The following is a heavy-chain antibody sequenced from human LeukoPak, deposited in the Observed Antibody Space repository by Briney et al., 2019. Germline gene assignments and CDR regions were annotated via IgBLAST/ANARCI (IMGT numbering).Heavy chain of an antibody. V-gene: IGHV3-30*18. CDR1: GFTFSSYS. Sequence: GGSLRLSCAASGFTFSSYSMNWVRQAPGKGLEWVAVISYDGSNKYYADSVKGRFTISRDNSKNTLYLQMNSLRAEDTAVYYCAKEGLWFGESQAIDYWGQGTLVTVSS. CDR2: ISYDGSNK. D-gene: IGHD3-10*01. J-gene: IGHJ4*02. CDR3: AKEGLWFGESQAIDY.